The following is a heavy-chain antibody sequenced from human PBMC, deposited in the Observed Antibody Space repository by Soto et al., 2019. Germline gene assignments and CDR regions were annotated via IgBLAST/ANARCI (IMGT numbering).Heavy chain of an antibody. CDR3: AKDPPWTVGPLSMDV. V-gene: IGHV3-23*01. CDR2: FSGSGGNI. D-gene: IGHD2-2*01. Sequence: HPGGSLRLSCVASGFTFSTHAMSWVRQVPGKGLEWVSTFSGSGGNIYSGESVKGRFTISRDDRKNTLYLDMNSLRVEDTAVYYCAKDPPWTVGPLSMDVWGQGTTVTAAS. J-gene: IGHJ6*02. CDR1: GFTFSTHA.